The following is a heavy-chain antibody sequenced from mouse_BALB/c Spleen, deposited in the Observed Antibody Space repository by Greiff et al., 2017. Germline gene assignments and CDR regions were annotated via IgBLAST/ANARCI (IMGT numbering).Heavy chain of an antibody. J-gene: IGHJ1*01. CDR2: ISYSGST. CDR3: ARRSYYGNYGYFDV. D-gene: IGHD2-10*01. CDR1: GDSITSGY. V-gene: IGHV3-8*02. Sequence: VQLKESGPSLVKPSQTLSLTCSVTGDSITSGYWNWIRKFPGNKLEYMGYISYSGSTYYNPSLKSRISITRDTSKNQYYLQLNSVTTEDTATYYCARRSYYGNYGYFDVWGAGTTVTVSS.